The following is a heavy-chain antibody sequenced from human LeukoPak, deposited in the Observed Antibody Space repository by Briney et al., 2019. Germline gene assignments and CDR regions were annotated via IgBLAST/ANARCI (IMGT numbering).Heavy chain of an antibody. V-gene: IGHV3-48*04. CDR3: ATVIGSYGDSAY. J-gene: IGHJ4*02. Sequence: AGSPRLSCAASGFTFSRFSMNWVRQAPGKGLKWISYISSSSSSMYYADSVKGRFTISRDNAKNSLYLQMNSLTAEDTAVYYCATVIGSYGDSAYWGQGTLVTVSS. D-gene: IGHD4-17*01. CDR2: ISSSSSSM. CDR1: GFTFSRFS.